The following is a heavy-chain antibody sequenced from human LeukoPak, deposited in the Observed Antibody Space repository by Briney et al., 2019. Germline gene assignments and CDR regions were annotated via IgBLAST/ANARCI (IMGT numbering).Heavy chain of an antibody. D-gene: IGHD3-3*01. Sequence: PGGSLRLPCAASGFTFSSYSMNWVRQAPGKGLEWVSYISSSSSTIYYADSVKGRFTISRDNAKNSLYLQMNSLRAEDTAVYYCARDRDYYDFWSGYPGGFWFDPWGQGTLVTVSS. CDR2: ISSSSSTI. CDR1: GFTFSSYS. V-gene: IGHV3-48*01. J-gene: IGHJ5*02. CDR3: ARDRDYYDFWSGYPGGFWFDP.